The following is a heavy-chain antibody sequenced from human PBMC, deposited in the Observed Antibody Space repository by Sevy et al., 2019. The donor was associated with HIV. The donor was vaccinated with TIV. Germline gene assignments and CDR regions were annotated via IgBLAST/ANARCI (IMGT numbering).Heavy chain of an antibody. CDR1: GVSISGSDYG. V-gene: IGHV4-39*01. J-gene: IGHJ4*02. Sequence: SETLSLTCTVSGVSISGSDYGWGWIRQPPGKGLEWIGSMYYSGSTHYNPSLKSRVTVSIDTSKNQFSLKLTSVTAADTAVYYCARHGGLVDRAFDYWGQGSLVTVSS. CDR3: ARHGGLVDRAFDY. D-gene: IGHD2-8*02. CDR2: MYYSGST.